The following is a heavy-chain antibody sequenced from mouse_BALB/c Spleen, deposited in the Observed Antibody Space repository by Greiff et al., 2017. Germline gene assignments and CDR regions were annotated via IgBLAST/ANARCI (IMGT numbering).Heavy chain of an antibody. CDR1: GFNIKDTY. Sequence: EVKLVESGAELVKPGASVKLSCTASGFNIKDTYMHWVKQRPEQGLEWIGRIDPANGNTKYDPKFQGKATITADTSSNTAYLQLSSLTSEDTAVYYCARYGYDAEYYAMDYWGQGTSVTVSS. D-gene: IGHD2-2*01. CDR3: ARYGYDAEYYAMDY. CDR2: IDPANGNT. V-gene: IGHV14-3*02. J-gene: IGHJ4*01.